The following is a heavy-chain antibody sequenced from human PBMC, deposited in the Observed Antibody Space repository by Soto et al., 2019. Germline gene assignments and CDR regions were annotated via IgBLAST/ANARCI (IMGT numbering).Heavy chain of an antibody. CDR3: ARYFGTSGWFYYFEY. CDR1: VFTFSSYG. J-gene: IGHJ4*02. CDR2: VYYDGSIE. D-gene: IGHD6-19*01. V-gene: IGHV3-33*01. Sequence: LRLSCAASVFTFSSYGMHCVLPYPVKVLDWVAFVYYDGSIEYYTDSVKGRFTISRDNSKNTVDLQMNSLRAEDTAVYYCARYFGTSGWFYYFEYWGQGTPVTVSS.